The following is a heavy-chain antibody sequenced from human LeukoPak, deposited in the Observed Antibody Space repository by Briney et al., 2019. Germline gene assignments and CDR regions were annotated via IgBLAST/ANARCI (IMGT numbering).Heavy chain of an antibody. CDR3: ATGRSCTTCYLPDY. V-gene: IGHV3-23*01. CDR2: ISGSGGST. J-gene: IGHJ4*02. CDR1: GFTFGSYA. D-gene: IGHD2-2*01. Sequence: GGSLRLSCAASGFTFGSYAMSWVRQAPGKGLEWVSAISGSGGSTYYADSVKGRFTISRDNAKNSLYLQMNSLRAEDTAVYHCATGRSCTTCYLPDYWGQGTLVTVSS.